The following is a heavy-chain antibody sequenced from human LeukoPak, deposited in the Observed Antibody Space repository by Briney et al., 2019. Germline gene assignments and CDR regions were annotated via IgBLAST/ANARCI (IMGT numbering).Heavy chain of an antibody. D-gene: IGHD6-19*01. J-gene: IGHJ5*02. V-gene: IGHV4-59*01. Sequence: SETLSLTFTVSGGSISSYYWSWIRQPPGKGLEWIGYIYYSGSTNYNPSLKGRVTISVDTSKNQFSLKLSSVTAADTAVYYCARLQQWLAVGWFDPWGQGTLVTVSS. CDR3: ARLQQWLAVGWFDP. CDR1: GGSISSYY. CDR2: IYYSGST.